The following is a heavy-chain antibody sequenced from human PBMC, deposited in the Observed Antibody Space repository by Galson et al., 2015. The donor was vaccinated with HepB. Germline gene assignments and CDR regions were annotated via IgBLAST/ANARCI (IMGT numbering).Heavy chain of an antibody. J-gene: IGHJ5*02. V-gene: IGHV1-18*01. CDR2: ISAHNGIK. CDR1: GFPFIKST. Sequence: SVKVSCKPSGFPFIKSTLTWVRQAPGQGLEWVGRISAHNGIKHYAQKLQGRVTMTTDTSTNTAYLELRSLISDDASVYLCAGCGVAVADTLGWFDPWGQGTLVTVSS. D-gene: IGHD6-19*01. CDR3: AGCGVAVADTLGWFDP.